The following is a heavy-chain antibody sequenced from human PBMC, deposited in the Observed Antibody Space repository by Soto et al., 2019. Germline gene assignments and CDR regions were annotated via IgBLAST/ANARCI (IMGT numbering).Heavy chain of an antibody. D-gene: IGHD3-3*01. V-gene: IGHV4-34*01. CDR1: GGSFSGYY. CDR3: AREVLRKVRFLEFSYPRGMDV. J-gene: IGHJ6*02. Sequence: PSETLSLTCAVYGGSFSGYYWSWIRQPPGKGLEWIGEINHSGSTNYNPSLKSRVTISVDTSKNQFSLKLSSVTAADTAVYYCAREVLRKVRFLEFSYPRGMDVWGQGTTVTVSS. CDR2: INHSGST.